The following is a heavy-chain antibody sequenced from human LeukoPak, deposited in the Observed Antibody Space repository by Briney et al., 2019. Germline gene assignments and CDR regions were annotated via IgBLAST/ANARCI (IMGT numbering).Heavy chain of an antibody. CDR3: ARDSDVHCSGGSCTNFDY. CDR2: ISSSSSYI. D-gene: IGHD2-15*01. CDR1: GFTFDDYG. J-gene: IGHJ4*02. Sequence: GGSLRLSCAASGFTFDDYGMSWVRQAPGKGLEWVSSISSSSSYIYYADSVKGRFTISRDNAKNSLYLQMNSLRAEDTAIYYCARDSDVHCSGGSCTNFDYWGQGTLVTVSS. V-gene: IGHV3-21*01.